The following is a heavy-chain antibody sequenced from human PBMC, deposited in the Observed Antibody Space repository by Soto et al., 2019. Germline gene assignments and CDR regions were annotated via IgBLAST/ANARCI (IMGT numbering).Heavy chain of an antibody. D-gene: IGHD3-10*01. V-gene: IGHV3-23*01. J-gene: IGHJ4*02. CDR2: ISGSGGST. CDR3: AKDLWFGELPNTLIFDY. CDR1: GFTFSSYA. Sequence: GGSLRLSCAASGFTFSSYAMSWVRQAPGKGLEWVSAISGSGGSTYYADSVKGRFTISRDNSKNTLYLQMNSLRAEDTAVYYCAKDLWFGELPNTLIFDYWGQGTLVTVSS.